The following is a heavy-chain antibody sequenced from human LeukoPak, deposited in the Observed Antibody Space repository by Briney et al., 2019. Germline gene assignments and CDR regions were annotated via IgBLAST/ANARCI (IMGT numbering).Heavy chain of an antibody. J-gene: IGHJ4*02. CDR1: GYTFTSYD. Sequence: ASVKVSCKASGYTFTSYDINWVRQATGQGLEWMGWMNPNSGNTGYAQKFQGRVTITRNTSISTAYMELSSLRSDDTAVYYCARDTGYSSGWYGGEGRGFDYWGQGTLVTVSS. CDR2: MNPNSGNT. CDR3: ARDTGYSSGWYGGEGRGFDY. D-gene: IGHD6-19*01. V-gene: IGHV1-8*03.